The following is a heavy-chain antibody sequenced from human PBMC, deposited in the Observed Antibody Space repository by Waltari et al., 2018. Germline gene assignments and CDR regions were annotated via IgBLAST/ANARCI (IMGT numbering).Heavy chain of an antibody. CDR3: ARAQGRVAYCNTFSCYAYDY. CDR2: IRPDDGLT. V-gene: IGHV1-2*02. J-gene: IGHJ4*02. D-gene: IGHD2-2*01. CDR1: GYTLSGNF. Sequence: QVQLVQSGAEVRKPGASVKVSCKASGYTLSGNFLHWVRQAPGQRLEWGGWIRPDDGLTRYAKRVQGRVTMTRETSSNTAYMELSSLTADDTAVYFCARAQGRVAYCNTFSCYAYDYWGQGTQVTVSS.